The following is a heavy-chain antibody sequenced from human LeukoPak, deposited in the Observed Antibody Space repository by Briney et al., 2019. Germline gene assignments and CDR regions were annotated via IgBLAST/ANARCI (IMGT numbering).Heavy chain of an antibody. D-gene: IGHD2-21*02. J-gene: IGHJ4*02. V-gene: IGHV1-69*13. CDR1: GGTFSSYA. Sequence: GASVKVSCKASGGTFSSYAISWVRQAPGQGLEWMGGIIPIFGTANYAQKFQGRVTITADESTSTAYMELSSLRSEDTAVYYCARDTHDSEPTLDYWGQGTLVTVSS. CDR2: IIPIFGTA. CDR3: ARDTHDSEPTLDY.